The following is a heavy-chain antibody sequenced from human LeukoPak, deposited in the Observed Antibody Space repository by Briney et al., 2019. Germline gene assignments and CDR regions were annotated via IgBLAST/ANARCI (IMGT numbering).Heavy chain of an antibody. J-gene: IGHJ4*02. V-gene: IGHV3-21*04. Sequence: PGGSLRLSCAASGFTFSTYKMNWVRQALGKGLEWVSSISGSGTYMYYADSLKGRFTISRDNAKNSLYLQMNSLRAEDTAVYYCASWPGAWYGEDFWGQGTLVTVSS. CDR2: ISGSGTYM. CDR1: GFTFSTYK. D-gene: IGHD3-10*01. CDR3: ASWPGAWYGEDF.